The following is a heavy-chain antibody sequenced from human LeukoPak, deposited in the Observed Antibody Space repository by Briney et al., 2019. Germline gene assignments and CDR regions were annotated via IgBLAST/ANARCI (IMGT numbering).Heavy chain of an antibody. D-gene: IGHD3-3*01. J-gene: IGHJ4*02. CDR2: ISAYNGNT. Sequence: ASVKVSCKASGYAFTSYGFQWVRQAPGQGLEWMGWISAYNGNTNYAQKFQGRVTMTTDTSTTTSYMELRSLRSDDTAIYYCGRSYDFWSALDYWGQGTPVTVSS. CDR3: GRSYDFWSALDY. CDR1: GYAFTSYG. V-gene: IGHV1-18*01.